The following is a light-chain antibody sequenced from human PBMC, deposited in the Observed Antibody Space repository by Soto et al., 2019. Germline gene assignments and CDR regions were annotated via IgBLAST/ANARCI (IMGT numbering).Light chain of an antibody. CDR2: GAS. J-gene: IGKJ1*01. Sequence: EILIAQSPATLSVSPGEGATLSCRASQSVSSNLAWYQQTTGQAPRLLIYGASTRDTGIPARFSGSWSWTEFTLTISRLQSEDVAVDYCQQYNNWPRTFGQGTKVDIK. CDR1: QSVSSN. V-gene: IGKV3-15*01. CDR3: QQYNNWPRT.